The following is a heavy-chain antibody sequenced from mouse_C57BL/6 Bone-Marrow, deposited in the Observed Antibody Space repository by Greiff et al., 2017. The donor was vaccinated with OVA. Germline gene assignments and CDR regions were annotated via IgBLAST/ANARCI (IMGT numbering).Heavy chain of an antibody. CDR1: GYTFTDYY. J-gene: IGHJ2*01. CDR2: INPNNGGT. Sequence: VQLQQSGPELVKPGASVKISCKASGYTFTDYYMNWVKQSHGKSLEWIGDINPNNGGTSYNQKFKGKATLTVDKSSSTAYMELRSLTSEDSAVYYCATYSNYEIDYWGQGTTLTVSS. D-gene: IGHD2-5*01. V-gene: IGHV1-26*01. CDR3: ATYSNYEIDY.